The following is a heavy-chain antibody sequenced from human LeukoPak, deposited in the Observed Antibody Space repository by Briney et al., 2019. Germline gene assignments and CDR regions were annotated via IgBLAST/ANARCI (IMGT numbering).Heavy chain of an antibody. CDR3: ARSSGWYAPIDY. CDR1: GFTFSSYG. J-gene: IGHJ4*02. CDR2: MWYDGSNK. D-gene: IGHD6-19*01. Sequence: GRSLRLSCAASGFTFSSYGMHWVRQAPGKGLEWVAVMWYDGSNKYYADSVKGRFTISRDNSKNTLYLQVNSLRAEDTAVYYCARSSGWYAPIDYWGQGTLVTVSS. V-gene: IGHV3-33*01.